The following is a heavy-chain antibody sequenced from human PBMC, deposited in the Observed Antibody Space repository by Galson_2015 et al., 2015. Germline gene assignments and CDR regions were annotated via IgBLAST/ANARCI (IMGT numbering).Heavy chain of an antibody. CDR1: GGSISSYY. J-gene: IGHJ4*02. D-gene: IGHD3-22*01. CDR3: ALGYDSSGYTFDY. Sequence: ETLSLTCTVSGGSISSYYWSWIRQPPGKGLEWIGYIYYSGSTNYNPSLKSRVTISVDTSKNQFSLKLSSVTAADTAVYYCALGYDSSGYTFDYWGQETLVTVSS. V-gene: IGHV4-59*01. CDR2: IYYSGST.